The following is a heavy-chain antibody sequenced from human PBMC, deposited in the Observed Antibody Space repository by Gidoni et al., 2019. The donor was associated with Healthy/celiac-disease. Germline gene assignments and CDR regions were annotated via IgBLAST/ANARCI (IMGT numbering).Heavy chain of an antibody. J-gene: IGHJ6*02. CDR2: INHSGST. CDR3: ARSRSAVSYYYYYYGMDV. Sequence: QVQLQQWGAGLLKPSETLSLTCAVYGGSFSGYYWSWIRQPPGKGLEWIGEINHSGSTNYNPSLKSRVTISVDTSKNQFSLKLSSVTAADTAVYYCARSRSAVSYYYYYYGMDVWGQGTTVTVSS. D-gene: IGHD6-13*01. V-gene: IGHV4-34*01. CDR1: GGSFSGYY.